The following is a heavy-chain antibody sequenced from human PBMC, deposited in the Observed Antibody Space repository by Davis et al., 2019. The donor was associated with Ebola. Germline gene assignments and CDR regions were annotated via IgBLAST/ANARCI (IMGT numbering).Heavy chain of an antibody. V-gene: IGHV1-18*01. CDR1: GYTFTSYG. Sequence: ASVKVSCKASGYTFTSYGISWVRQAPGQGLEWMGWISAYNGNTNYAQKLQGRVTMTTDTSTSTAYMELRSLRSDDTAVYYCARPEIVVVPAAGAGNDAFDIWGQGTMVTVSS. CDR3: ARPEIVVVPAAGAGNDAFDI. J-gene: IGHJ3*02. D-gene: IGHD2-2*01. CDR2: ISAYNGNT.